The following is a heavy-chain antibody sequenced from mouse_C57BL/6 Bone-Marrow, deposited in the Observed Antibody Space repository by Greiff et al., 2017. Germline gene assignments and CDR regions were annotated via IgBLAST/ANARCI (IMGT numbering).Heavy chain of an antibody. J-gene: IGHJ3*01. D-gene: IGHD3-2*02. CDR3: AREGGDSSGYPAWFAY. V-gene: IGHV1-69*01. Sequence: QVQLQQPGAELVMPGASVKLSCKASGYTFTSYWMHWVKQRPGQGIEWIGEIDPSDSYTNYNQKFKGKSTLTVDKSSSTAYMQLSSLTSEDSAVYYCAREGGDSSGYPAWFAYWGQGTLVTVSA. CDR2: IDPSDSYT. CDR1: GYTFTSYW.